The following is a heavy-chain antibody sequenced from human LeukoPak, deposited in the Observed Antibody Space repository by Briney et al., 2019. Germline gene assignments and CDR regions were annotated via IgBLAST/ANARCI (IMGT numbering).Heavy chain of an antibody. CDR2: IIPILGIA. J-gene: IGHJ4*02. CDR1: GGTFSSYA. CDR3: ARDYGYDPLWY. D-gene: IGHD5-18*01. V-gene: IGHV1-69*04. Sequence: SVKVSCKASGGTFSSYAISWVRQAPGQGLVWMGRIIPILGIANYAQKFQGRVTITADKSTSTAYMELSSLRSEDTAVYYCARDYGYDPLWYWGQGTLVTVSS.